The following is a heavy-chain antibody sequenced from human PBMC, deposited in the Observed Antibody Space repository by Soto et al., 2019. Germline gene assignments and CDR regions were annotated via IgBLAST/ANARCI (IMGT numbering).Heavy chain of an antibody. D-gene: IGHD3-9*01. J-gene: IGHJ4*02. CDR1: GGSISSGDYY. CDR2: IYYSGST. CDR3: ARRNYDILTGYRAYYFDY. V-gene: IGHV4-30-4*02. Sequence: SETLSLTCTVSGGSISSGDYYWSWIRQPPGKGLEWIGYIYYSGSTYYNPSLKSRVTISVDTSKNQFSLKLSSVTAADTAVYYCARRNYDILTGYRAYYFDYWGQGTLVTVSS.